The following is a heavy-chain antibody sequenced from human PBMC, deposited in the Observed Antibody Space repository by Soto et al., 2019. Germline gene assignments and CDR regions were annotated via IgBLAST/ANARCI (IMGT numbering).Heavy chain of an antibody. J-gene: IGHJ6*02. V-gene: IGHV1-18*01. CDR1: GYTFTSYG. CDR3: ARGGGDYGDFPSRGGYYGMDV. D-gene: IGHD4-17*01. Sequence: QVQLVQSGAEVKKPGASVKVSCKASGYTFTSYGISWVRQAPGQGLEWMGWISAYNGNTNYAQKLXXXVTMTTDTATXXAXMXXRSLRSDDTAVYYCARGGGDYGDFPSRGGYYGMDVWGQGTTVTVSS. CDR2: ISAYNGNT.